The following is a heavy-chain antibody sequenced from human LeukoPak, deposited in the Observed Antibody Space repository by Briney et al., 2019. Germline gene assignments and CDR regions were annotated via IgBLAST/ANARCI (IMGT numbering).Heavy chain of an antibody. CDR1: GFTFSSYE. CDR3: ARDLVSYDSSGYYPGGMDV. CDR2: ISSSGSTI. J-gene: IGHJ6*02. Sequence: PGGSLRLSCAASGFTFSSYEMNWVRQAPGKGLEWVSYISSSGSTIYYADSVKGRFTISRDNAKNSLYLQMNSLRAEDTAVYYCARDLVSYDSSGYYPGGMDVWGQGTTVTVSS. D-gene: IGHD3-22*01. V-gene: IGHV3-48*03.